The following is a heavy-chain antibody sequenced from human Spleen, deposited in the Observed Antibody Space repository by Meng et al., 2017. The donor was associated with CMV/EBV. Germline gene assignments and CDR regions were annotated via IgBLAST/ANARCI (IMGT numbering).Heavy chain of an antibody. V-gene: IGHV3-21*01. CDR3: AKDLGGYGHDAFDI. CDR2: ISSSSSYI. CDR1: GFTFSSYS. D-gene: IGHD5-12*01. J-gene: IGHJ3*02. Sequence: GGSLRLSCAASGFTFSSYSMNWVRQAPGKGLEWVSSISSSSSYIYYADSVKGRFTISRDNSKNTLYLQMNSLRAEDTAVYYCAKDLGGYGHDAFDIWGQGTMVTVSS.